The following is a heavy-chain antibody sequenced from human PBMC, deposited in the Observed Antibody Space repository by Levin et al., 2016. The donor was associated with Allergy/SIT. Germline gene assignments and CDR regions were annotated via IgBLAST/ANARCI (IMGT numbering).Heavy chain of an antibody. D-gene: IGHD3-22*01. J-gene: IGHJ3*02. V-gene: IGHV3-7*03. CDR2: IKQDGSEK. CDR1: GFTFSSYW. Sequence: GESLKISCAASGFTFSSYWMSWVRQAPGKGLEWVANIKQDGSEKYYVDSVKGRFTISRDNAKNSLYLQMNSLRAEDTAVYYCARDLGYYYDSSGSNHAFDIWGQGTMVTVSS. CDR3: ARDLGYYYDSSGSNHAFDI.